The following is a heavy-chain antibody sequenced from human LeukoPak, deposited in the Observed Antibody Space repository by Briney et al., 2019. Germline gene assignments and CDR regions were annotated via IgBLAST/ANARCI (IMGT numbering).Heavy chain of an antibody. CDR1: GFTFSDYY. V-gene: IGHV3-11*06. D-gene: IGHD5-18*01. J-gene: IGHJ6*02. CDR2: ISSSSSYI. CDR3: ARDLKGYGPDDYYYGMDV. Sequence: KPGGSLRLSRAASGFTFSDYYMSWIRQAPGKGLEWVSYISSSSSYIYYADSVKGRFTISRDNAKNSLYLQMNSLRAEDTAVYYCARDLKGYGPDDYYYGMDVWGQGTTVTVSS.